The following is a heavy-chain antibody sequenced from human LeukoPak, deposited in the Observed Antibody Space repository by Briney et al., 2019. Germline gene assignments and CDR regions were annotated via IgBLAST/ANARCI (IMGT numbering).Heavy chain of an antibody. CDR1: GGSVNSSSYY. V-gene: IGHV4-61*01. CDR2: ISYSGST. D-gene: IGHD2-2*01. Sequence: SETLSLTCTVSGGSVNSSSYYWSWIRQPPGKGLEWIGYISYSGSTNYNPSLKSRATISADTSKNQFSLRLSSVTAADTAVYYCARTTTSFDDWGQGTLVTVSS. J-gene: IGHJ4*02. CDR3: ARTTTSFDD.